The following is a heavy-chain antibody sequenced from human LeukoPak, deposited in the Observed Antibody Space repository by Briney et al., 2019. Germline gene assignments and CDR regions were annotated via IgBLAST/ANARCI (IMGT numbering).Heavy chain of an antibody. CDR3: ARDRVGGWFDY. CDR2: IYYSGST. J-gene: IGHJ4*02. D-gene: IGHD6-19*01. CDR1: GGSISSGGYY. V-gene: IGHV4-31*03. Sequence: SETLSLTCTVSGGSISSGGYYWSWIRQHPGKGLEWIGYIYYSGSTYYNPSLKSRVTIPVDTSKNQFSLKLSSVTAADTAVYYCARDRVGGWFDYWGQGTLVTVSS.